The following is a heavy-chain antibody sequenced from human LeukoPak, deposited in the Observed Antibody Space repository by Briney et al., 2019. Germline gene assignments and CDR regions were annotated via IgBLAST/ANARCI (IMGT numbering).Heavy chain of an antibody. J-gene: IGHJ5*02. V-gene: IGHV1-46*01. CDR3: ARDNSVRDEAWWFNP. CDR1: GYTFTSNY. Sequence: ASVKVSCKGFGYTFTSNYMHWVRHPPAQGPERVGVINPSRGSTTYAQKFQGRVTLTSDMSTSTDYLELSSLRSEDTAVYYCARDNSVRDEAWWFNPWGQGTLVTVSS. D-gene: IGHD5-24*01. CDR2: INPSRGST.